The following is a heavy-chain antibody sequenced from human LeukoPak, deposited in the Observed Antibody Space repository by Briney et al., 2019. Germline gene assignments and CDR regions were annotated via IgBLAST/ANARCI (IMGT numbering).Heavy chain of an antibody. CDR1: GFTFSSYG. V-gene: IGHV3-30*02. CDR3: ARSVLAYYYYYMDV. CDR2: IRFDGRNK. D-gene: IGHD3-10*02. Sequence: PGGSLRLSCTASGFTFSSYGMHWVRQAPGKGLEWAAFIRFDGRNKYYADSVKGRFTISRDNAKNSLYLQMNSLRAEDTAVYYCARSVLAYYYYYMDVWGKGTTVTISS. J-gene: IGHJ6*03.